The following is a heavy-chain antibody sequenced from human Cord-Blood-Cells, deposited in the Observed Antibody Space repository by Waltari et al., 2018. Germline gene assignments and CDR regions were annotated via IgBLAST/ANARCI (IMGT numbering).Heavy chain of an antibody. J-gene: IGHJ4*02. V-gene: IGHV4-59*01. CDR3: ARASPYYYDSSGYYLDY. CDR1: GGSISSYY. Sequence: QVQLQESGPGLVKPSETLSLTCTVSGGSISSYYWSWIRQPPGKGLEWIGYIYYSGSTNSNPSLKSRVTISVDTAKNQFSLKLSAVTAADTAVYYCARASPYYYDSSGYYLDYWGQGTLVTVSS. CDR2: IYYSGST. D-gene: IGHD3-22*01.